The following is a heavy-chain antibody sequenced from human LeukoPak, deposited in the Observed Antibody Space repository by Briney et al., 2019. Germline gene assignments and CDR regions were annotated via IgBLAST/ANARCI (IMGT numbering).Heavy chain of an antibody. CDR2: ISYDGSNK. J-gene: IGHJ4*02. D-gene: IGHD2-15*01. Sequence: GGSLRLSCVASGFTFSSYGMHWVRQAPGKGLEWVAVISYDGSNKYYADSVKGRFTISRDNSKNTLYLQMNSLRAEDTAVYYCAKDSLLGYCSGGSCYSWGQGTLVTVSS. CDR1: GFTFSSYG. CDR3: AKDSLLGYCSGGSCYS. V-gene: IGHV3-30*18.